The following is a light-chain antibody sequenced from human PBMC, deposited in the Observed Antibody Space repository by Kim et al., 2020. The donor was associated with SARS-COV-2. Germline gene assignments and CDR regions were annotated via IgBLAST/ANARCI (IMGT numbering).Light chain of an antibody. CDR1: QSVSSS. CDR3: QQRSAGNT. J-gene: IGKJ2*01. CDR2: DAS. V-gene: IGKV3-11*01. Sequence: LSLAPGEKATLSCRASQSVSSSLAWYQQKPGQAPRLLIYDASNRATGIPARFSGSGSGTDFTLTISSLEPEDFAVYYCQQRSAGNTFGQGTKLEI.